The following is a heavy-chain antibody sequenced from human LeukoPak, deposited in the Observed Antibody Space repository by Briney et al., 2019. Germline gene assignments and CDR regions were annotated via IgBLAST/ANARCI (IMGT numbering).Heavy chain of an antibody. CDR2: INPAGSES. Sequence: GGSLRLSCAASGFSFSAYWMTWVRQAPGTGLEWVANINPAGSESYYVDPVKGRFSISRDNAKNLVYLQMNSLRAEDTAVYHCARFGYVAAVDVWGQGTPVTVSS. V-gene: IGHV3-7*01. J-gene: IGHJ4*02. CDR1: GFSFSAYW. D-gene: IGHD2-15*01. CDR3: ARFGYVAAVDV.